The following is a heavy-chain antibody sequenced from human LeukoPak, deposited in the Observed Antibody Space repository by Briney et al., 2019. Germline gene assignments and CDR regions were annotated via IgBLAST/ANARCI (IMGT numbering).Heavy chain of an antibody. CDR2: ISGCGGST. V-gene: IGHV3-23*01. CDR1: GFTFSSYA. J-gene: IGHJ5*02. CDR3: ARRGGGLARNNWFDP. Sequence: GGSLRLSCAASGFTFSSYAMSWVRQAPGKGLEWVSAISGCGGSTYYADSVKGRFTISRDNSKNTLYLQMNSLIAVDTAVYYCARRGGGLARNNWFDPWGQGTLVTVSS. D-gene: IGHD3-16*01.